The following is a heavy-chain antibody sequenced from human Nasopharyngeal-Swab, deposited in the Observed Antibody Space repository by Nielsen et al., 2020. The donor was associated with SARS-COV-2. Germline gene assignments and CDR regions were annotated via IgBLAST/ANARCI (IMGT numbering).Heavy chain of an antibody. Sequence: GESLKISCAASGFTFSSYAMHWVRQAPGKGLEWVAVISYDGSNKYYADSVKGRFTISRENSKNTLYLQMNSLRAEDTAVYYCARDQLGDTAMVTLDYWGQGTLVTVSS. CDR3: ARDQLGDTAMVTLDY. D-gene: IGHD5-18*01. V-gene: IGHV3-30*04. J-gene: IGHJ4*02. CDR1: GFTFSSYA. CDR2: ISYDGSNK.